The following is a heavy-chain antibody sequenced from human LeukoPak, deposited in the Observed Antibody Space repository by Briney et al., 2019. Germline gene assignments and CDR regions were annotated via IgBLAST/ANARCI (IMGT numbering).Heavy chain of an antibody. CDR3: ASGSSGSYYRFDC. CDR2: IYYSGST. V-gene: IGHV4-59*08. J-gene: IGHJ4*02. CDR1: GGSISSYY. Sequence: SETLSLTCTVSGGSISSYYWSWIRQPPGKGLEWIGYIYYSGSTNYDPSLKSRVTISLDTSKNQFSLKLTSVTAADTAAYYCASGSSGSYYRFDCWGQGTLVTVSS. D-gene: IGHD1-26*01.